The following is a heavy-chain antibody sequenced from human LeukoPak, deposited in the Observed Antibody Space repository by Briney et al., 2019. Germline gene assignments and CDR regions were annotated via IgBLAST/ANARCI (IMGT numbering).Heavy chain of an antibody. Sequence: SETLSLTCTVSGGSISSSSYYWGWIRQPPGKGLEWIGSIYYSGSTYYNPSLKSRVTISVDTSKNQFSLKLSSVTAADTAVYYCARDYDSSGRTFDAFDIWGQGTMVTVSS. CDR1: GGSISSSSYY. CDR3: ARDYDSSGRTFDAFDI. CDR2: IYYSGST. V-gene: IGHV4-39*02. J-gene: IGHJ3*02. D-gene: IGHD3-22*01.